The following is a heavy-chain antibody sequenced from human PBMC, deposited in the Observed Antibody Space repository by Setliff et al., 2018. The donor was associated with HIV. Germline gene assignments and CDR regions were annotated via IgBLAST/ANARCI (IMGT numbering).Heavy chain of an antibody. J-gene: IGHJ5*02. D-gene: IGHD6-13*01. CDR1: GYTFTNFG. Sequence: GASVKVSCKASGYTFTNFGITWVRQVPGQGLEWMGWVNTNNDKTNYAQKFQGRVTMTTDRSTKTAYLDLGSLRPDDTAVYYCARDLYTSSWPNWFDPWGPGTLVTVSS. V-gene: IGHV1-18*01. CDR3: ARDLYTSSWPNWFDP. CDR2: VNTNNDKT.